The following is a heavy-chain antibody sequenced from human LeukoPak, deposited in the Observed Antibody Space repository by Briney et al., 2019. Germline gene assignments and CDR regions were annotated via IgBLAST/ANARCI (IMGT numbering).Heavy chain of an antibody. CDR3: ARSRIAAAGTEYFHH. D-gene: IGHD6-13*01. J-gene: IGHJ1*01. CDR2: IYNTGTT. Sequence: SETLSLTCTVSGGSINSNSYFWGWIRQTPGKGLEWIGNIYNTGTTSYNPSLKTRTTISVDTSKVHFSLSLRSVTAADTAVYFCARSRIAAAGTEYFHHWGRGTLVSVSS. V-gene: IGHV4-39*02. CDR1: GGSINSNSYF.